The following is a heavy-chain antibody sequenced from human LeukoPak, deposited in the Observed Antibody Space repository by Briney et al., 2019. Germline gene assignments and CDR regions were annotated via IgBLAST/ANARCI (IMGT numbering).Heavy chain of an antibody. CDR2: IYYSGST. CDR3: ARALSAFDI. J-gene: IGHJ3*02. V-gene: IGHV4-59*01. CDR1: GGSISSYY. D-gene: IGHD3-16*01. Sequence: MSSETLSLTCTVSGGSISSYYWSWIRQPPGKGLEWIGYIYYSGSTNYNPSLKSRVTISVDTSKNQFSLKLSSVTAADTAVYYCARALSAFDIWGQGTMVTVSS.